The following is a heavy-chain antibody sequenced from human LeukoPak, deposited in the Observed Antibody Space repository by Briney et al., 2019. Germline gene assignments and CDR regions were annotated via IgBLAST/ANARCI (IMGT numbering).Heavy chain of an antibody. V-gene: IGHV4-39*07. CDR1: GGSISSSSYY. CDR2: IYYSGST. CDR3: ARGTGCSGGSCYSMVDYYYYMDV. J-gene: IGHJ6*03. Sequence: PSETLSLTCTVSGGSISSSSYYWGWIRQPPGKGLEWIGSIYYSGSTYYNPSLKSRVTISVDTSKNQFSLKLSSVTAADTAVYYCARGTGCSGGSCYSMVDYYYYMDVWGKGTTVTVSS. D-gene: IGHD2-15*01.